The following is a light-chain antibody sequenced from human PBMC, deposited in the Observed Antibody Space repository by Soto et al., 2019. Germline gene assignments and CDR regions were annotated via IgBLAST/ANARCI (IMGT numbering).Light chain of an antibody. CDR1: QSISSY. Sequence: DIQMTQSPSSLSASVGDRVTIAFRASQSISSYLNWYQQKPGKAPKLLIYAASSLQSGVPSRFSGSGSGTDFTLTISSLQPEDFATYYCQQSYSTPGTFGQGTKGGYQ. J-gene: IGKJ1*01. CDR2: AAS. V-gene: IGKV1-39*01. CDR3: QQSYSTPGT.